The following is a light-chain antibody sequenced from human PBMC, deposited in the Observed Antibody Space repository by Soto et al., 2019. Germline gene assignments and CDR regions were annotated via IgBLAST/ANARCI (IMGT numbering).Light chain of an antibody. CDR2: GAS. Sequence: EIMLAQSPGTLSLSPGERATLSCRASQSVSSSYLAWYQQKPGQAPRLLIYGASSRATGIPDRFSGSGSGTDFTLTISRLEPEDFAVYYCQQYGSSPPITFGQRTRPAI. CDR3: QQYGSSPPIT. J-gene: IGKJ5*01. CDR1: QSVSSSY. V-gene: IGKV3-20*01.